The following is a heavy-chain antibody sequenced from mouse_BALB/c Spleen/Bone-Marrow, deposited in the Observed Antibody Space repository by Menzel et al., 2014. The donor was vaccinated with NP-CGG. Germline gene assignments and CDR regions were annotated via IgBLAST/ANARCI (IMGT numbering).Heavy chain of an antibody. CDR3: ASAYYGNPFAY. CDR1: GFTFSDYY. V-gene: IGHV5-12*02. CDR2: ISNGGGST. Sequence: EVQLQQSGGGLVQPGGSLKLSCATSGFTFSDYYMYWVRQTPEKRLEWVAYISNGGGSTYYPDTVKGRFTISRDNAKNALYLQMGRLKSEDTAMYYCASAYYGNPFAYWGQGTLVTVSA. D-gene: IGHD2-10*01. J-gene: IGHJ3*01.